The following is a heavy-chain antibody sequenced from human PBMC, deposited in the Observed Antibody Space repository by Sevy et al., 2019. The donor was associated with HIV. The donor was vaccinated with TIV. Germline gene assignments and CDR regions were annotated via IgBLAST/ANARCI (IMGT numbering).Heavy chain of an antibody. D-gene: IGHD1-1*01. CDR1: GFTFSSYS. CDR3: ALERLSSDVAEYFQN. Sequence: GGSLRLSCATSGFTFSSYSMHWVRQAPGKGLEWVATISYDGSNKHYADSVKGRFTISRDNFKNSLSLQMNSLRAEDTGMYYCALERLSSDVAEYFQNWGQGTLVTVSS. CDR2: ISYDGSNK. J-gene: IGHJ1*01. V-gene: IGHV3-30-3*01.